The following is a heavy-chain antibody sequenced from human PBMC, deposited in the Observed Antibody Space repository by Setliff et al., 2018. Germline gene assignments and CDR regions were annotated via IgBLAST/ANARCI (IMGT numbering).Heavy chain of an antibody. CDR2: INPNSGGT. CDR1: GYTFTGYY. Sequence: ASVKVSCKASGYTFTGYYIHWVRQAPGQGLEYMGWINPNSGGTNYAPKFQGRVTMTRDTSISTVYMEVASLRSDDTAVYYCVRGPGPSVVVAMPFDRWGQGTLVTVSS. D-gene: IGHD5-12*01. V-gene: IGHV1-2*02. J-gene: IGHJ4*02. CDR3: VRGPGPSVVVAMPFDR.